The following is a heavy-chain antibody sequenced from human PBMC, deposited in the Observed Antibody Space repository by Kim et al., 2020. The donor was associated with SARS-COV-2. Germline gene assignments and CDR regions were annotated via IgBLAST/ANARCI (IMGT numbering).Heavy chain of an antibody. CDR3: ARGGFWIFGVVTYGMDV. CDR2: MNPNSGNT. V-gene: IGHV1-8*01. Sequence: ASVKVSCKPSGYTFTSYDINWVRQATGQGLEWMGWMNPNSGNTGYAQKFQGRVTMTRNTSISTAYMELSSLRSEDTAVYYCARGGFWIFGVVTYGMDVWGQGTTVTVSS. CDR1: GYTFTSYD. J-gene: IGHJ6*02. D-gene: IGHD3-3*01.